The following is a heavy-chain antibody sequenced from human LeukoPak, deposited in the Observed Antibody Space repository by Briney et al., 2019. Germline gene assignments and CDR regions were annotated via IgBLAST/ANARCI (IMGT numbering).Heavy chain of an antibody. V-gene: IGHV4-34*01. CDR3: ARGEAARHYYYYYGMDV. CDR2: INHSGST. Sequence: SETLSLTCAVYGGSFSGYYWSWIRQPPGKGLEWIGEINHSGSTNYNPSLESRVTISVDTSKNQFSLKLSSVTAADTAVYYCARGEAARHYYYYYGMDVWGQGTTVTVSS. CDR1: GGSFSGYY. J-gene: IGHJ6*02. D-gene: IGHD6-6*01.